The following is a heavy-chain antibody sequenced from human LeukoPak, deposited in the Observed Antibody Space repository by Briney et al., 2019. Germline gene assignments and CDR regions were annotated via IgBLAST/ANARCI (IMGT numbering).Heavy chain of an antibody. CDR3: ARDQGVIAAAGRGFDP. CDR1: GGSISSSNW. Sequence: SETLSLTCAVSGGSISSSNWWSWVRQPPGKGLEWIGEIYHSGSTNHNPSLKSRVTISVDKSKNQFSLKLSSVTAADTAVYYCARDQGVIAAAGRGFDPWGQGTLVTVSS. J-gene: IGHJ5*02. CDR2: IYHSGST. V-gene: IGHV4-4*02. D-gene: IGHD6-13*01.